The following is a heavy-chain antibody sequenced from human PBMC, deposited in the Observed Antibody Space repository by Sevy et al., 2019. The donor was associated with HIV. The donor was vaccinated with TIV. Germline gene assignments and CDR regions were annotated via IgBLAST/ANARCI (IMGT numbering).Heavy chain of an antibody. V-gene: IGHV3-30*02. CDR3: AKNTAAVGTGGFDH. J-gene: IGHJ4*02. CDR2: IQYDGSNT. D-gene: IGHD6-13*01. CDR1: GFTFSYSG. Sequence: GGSLRLSCATSGFTFSYSGMHWVRQAPGKGLEWVTFIQYDGSNTYYADSVKGRFTISRDNSKNTLYLQMNSLSGDDTAVYYCAKNTAAVGTGGFDHWGQGALVTVSS.